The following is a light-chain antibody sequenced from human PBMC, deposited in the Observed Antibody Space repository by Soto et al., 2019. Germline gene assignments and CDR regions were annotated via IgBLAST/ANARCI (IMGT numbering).Light chain of an antibody. CDR2: GSS. CDR3: QQANSYPWT. J-gene: IGKJ1*01. V-gene: IGKV1-12*01. CDR1: QGVSDW. Sequence: DMQMTQSPSSVSASVGESVTSTCRASQGVSDWVAWYQQTPGEAPKLLIYGSSSLLSGVPSRFSGTRPGTDFTHTLSSLQPEDFATYYCQQANSYPWTFGQGTKGDIK.